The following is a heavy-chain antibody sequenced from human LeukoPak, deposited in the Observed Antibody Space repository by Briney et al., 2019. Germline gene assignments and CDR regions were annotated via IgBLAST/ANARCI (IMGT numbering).Heavy chain of an antibody. CDR3: ARDLTRTDN. CDR2: INWSGGRT. J-gene: IGHJ4*02. D-gene: IGHD1/OR15-1a*01. CDR1: GFMFDDYG. V-gene: IGHV3-20*04. Sequence: PGGSLPNSRAASGFMFDDYGLSWVRQAPGKGLEWVSGINWSGGRTGYGDSLKGRFTISRDNAKNTLYLQMNSLRAEDTALYYCARDLTRTDNWGQGTLVTVSS.